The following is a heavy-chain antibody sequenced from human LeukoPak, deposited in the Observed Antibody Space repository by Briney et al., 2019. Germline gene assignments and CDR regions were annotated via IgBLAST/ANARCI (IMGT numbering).Heavy chain of an antibody. D-gene: IGHD2-2*02. Sequence: PSETLSLTCTVSGGSISSGDYYWSWIRQPPGTGLEWIGYIYYSGSTYYNPSLKSRVTISVDTSKNQFSLKLSSVTAADTAVYYCARGPKGYCSSTSCYTTIWYFDLRGRGTLVTVSS. CDR1: GGSISSGDYY. CDR3: ARGPKGYCSSTSCYTTIWYFDL. J-gene: IGHJ2*01. V-gene: IGHV4-30-4*01. CDR2: IYYSGST.